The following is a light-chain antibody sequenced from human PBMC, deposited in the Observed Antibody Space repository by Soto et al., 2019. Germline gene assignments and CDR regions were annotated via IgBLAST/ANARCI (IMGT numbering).Light chain of an antibody. J-gene: IGKJ1*01. CDR1: QSVSSY. CDR3: QQYGSSPRT. Sequence: EIGLTQSPATLSLSPGERATLSCRASQSVSSYLAWYQQKPGQAPRLLIYDASNRATGIPARFSGSGSGTDFTLTISSLEPEDFAVYYCQQYGSSPRTFGQRTKVDI. V-gene: IGKV3-11*01. CDR2: DAS.